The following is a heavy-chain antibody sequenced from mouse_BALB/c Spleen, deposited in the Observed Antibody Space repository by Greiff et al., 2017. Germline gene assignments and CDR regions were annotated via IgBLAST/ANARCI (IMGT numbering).Heavy chain of an antibody. CDR1: GFSLTSYG. Sequence: QVQLKQSGPGLVQPSQSLSITCTVSGFSLTSYGVNWVRQPPGKGLEWLGMIWGDGSTDYNSALKSRLSISKDNSKSQVFLKMNSLQTDDTARYYCAREGDYDAPSYAMDYWGQGTSVTVSS. CDR3: AREGDYDAPSYAMDY. J-gene: IGHJ4*01. D-gene: IGHD2-4*01. V-gene: IGHV2-6-7*01. CDR2: IWGDGST.